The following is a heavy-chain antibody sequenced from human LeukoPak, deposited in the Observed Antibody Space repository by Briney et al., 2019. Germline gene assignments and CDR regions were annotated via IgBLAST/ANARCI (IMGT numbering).Heavy chain of an antibody. J-gene: IGHJ6*02. V-gene: IGHV4-59*01. CDR3: ARGRYDILTGYYYYYYYGMDV. Sequence: SETLSLTCAVSGGSISSYYWSWIRQPPGKGLEWIGYIYYSGSTNYNPSLKSRVTISVDTSKNQFSLKLSSVTAAVTAVYYCARGRYDILTGYYYYYYYGMDVWGQGTTVTVSS. CDR1: GGSISSYY. D-gene: IGHD3-9*01. CDR2: IYYSGST.